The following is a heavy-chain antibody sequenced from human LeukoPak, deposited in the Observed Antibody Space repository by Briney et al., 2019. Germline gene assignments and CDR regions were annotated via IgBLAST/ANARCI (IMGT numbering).Heavy chain of an antibody. CDR1: GGTFSSAA. CDR3: ARARGLGSDNYYYYNLDV. D-gene: IGHD3-10*01. V-gene: IGHV1-69*13. J-gene: IGHJ6*04. Sequence: RASVKVSCKASGGTFSSAAISWVRQAPGQGLEWMGGIIPISATTTYAQKFQSRFTITSDDSTSTPYMELSSLRSDDTAIYYCARARGLGSDNYYYYNLDVWGMGTTVTVSS. CDR2: IIPISATT.